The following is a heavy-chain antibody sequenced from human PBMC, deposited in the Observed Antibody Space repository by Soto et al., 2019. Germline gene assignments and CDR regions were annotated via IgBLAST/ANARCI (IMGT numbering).Heavy chain of an antibody. J-gene: IGHJ5*02. CDR2: TYYRSKWYN. D-gene: IGHD6-13*01. V-gene: IGHV6-1*01. Sequence: PSQTLSLTCAISGDSVSSNSSAWNWIRQSPSRGLEWLGRTYYRSKWYNDYAVSVKSRITINPDTSKNQFSLQLNSVTPEDTAVNYCARDLAYDSSSWAPANNWFDPWGQGTLVTVSS. CDR1: GDSVSSNSSA. CDR3: ARDLAYDSSSWAPANNWFDP.